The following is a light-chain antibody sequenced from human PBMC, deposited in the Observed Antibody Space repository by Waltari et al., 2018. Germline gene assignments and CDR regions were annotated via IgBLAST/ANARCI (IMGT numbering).Light chain of an antibody. CDR2: KNS. Sequence: SYELTQPPSVSVSPGQTARITCSGDALPNQDAYWYQQKAGQAPLLMIYKNSERPSGIPERFSGSSSGTTVTLTISGVQAEDEADYYCQSTDSTGSHAVFGGGTQLTVL. J-gene: IGLJ7*01. CDR1: ALPNQD. CDR3: QSTDSTGSHAV. V-gene: IGLV3-25*03.